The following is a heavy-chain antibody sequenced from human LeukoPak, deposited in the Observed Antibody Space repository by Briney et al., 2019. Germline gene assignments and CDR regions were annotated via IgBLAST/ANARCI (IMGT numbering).Heavy chain of an antibody. CDR3: VRDWLTVPAAPTYYYGMDV. CDR1: GFTFSSYS. D-gene: IGHD2-2*01. V-gene: IGHV3-48*04. J-gene: IGHJ6*02. CDR2: ISSSSSTI. Sequence: GGPLRLSCAASGFTFSSYSMNWVRQAPGKGLEWVSYISSSSSTIYYADSVKGRFTISRDNAKNSLYLQMNSLRAEDTAVYYCVRDWLTVPAAPTYYYGMDVWGQGTTVTVSS.